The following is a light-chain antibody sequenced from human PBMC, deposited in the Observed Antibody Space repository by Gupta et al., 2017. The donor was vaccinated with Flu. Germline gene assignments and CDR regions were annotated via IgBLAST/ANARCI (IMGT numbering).Light chain of an antibody. CDR1: QSVSSNY. CDR3: QQYGLSPKT. CDR2: GAS. V-gene: IGKV3-20*01. J-gene: IGKJ1*01. Sequence: ERATRSCRASQSVSSNYLAWYQQKPGQSPRLLIYGASTRATGIPDRFSGSGSGTDFTLTISRLEPEDFAVYYCQQYGLSPKTFGQGTKVEVK.